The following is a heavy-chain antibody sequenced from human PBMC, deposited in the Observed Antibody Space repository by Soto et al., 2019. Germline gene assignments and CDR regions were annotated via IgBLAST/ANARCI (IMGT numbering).Heavy chain of an antibody. CDR1: GFTFNYYP. V-gene: IGHV3-30-3*01. Sequence: QMQLVESGGGVVQPGESLRLSCAASGFTFNYYPMHWVRQTPGKGLEWVAVISFDGSNKYYADSVKGRFTISRDNSKNMLYLQKKSLRAEDAAVDYCARLPGALVAVLYIYPLDGREALSDVDVWGQVTTVSVSS. D-gene: IGHD6-19*01. CDR3: ARLPGALVAVLYIYPLDGREALSDVDV. J-gene: IGHJ6*02. CDR2: ISFDGSNK.